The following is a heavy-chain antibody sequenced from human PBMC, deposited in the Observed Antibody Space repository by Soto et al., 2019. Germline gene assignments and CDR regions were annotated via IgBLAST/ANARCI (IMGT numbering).Heavy chain of an antibody. Sequence: EVQLLESGGGLVQPGGSLRLSCAASGFTFSSHAMSCVRQAPRKGLEWVSVISGTVGSTYYPDTVRVRFTISRENSKNTVYMLRNSLTAEDMAVLYCAKDSRVGTWCGIIDYWGQGTLVTVSP. CDR3: AKDSRVGTWCGIIDY. CDR1: GFTFSSHA. CDR2: ISGTVGST. J-gene: IGHJ4*02. V-gene: IGHV3-23*01. D-gene: IGHD6-13*01.